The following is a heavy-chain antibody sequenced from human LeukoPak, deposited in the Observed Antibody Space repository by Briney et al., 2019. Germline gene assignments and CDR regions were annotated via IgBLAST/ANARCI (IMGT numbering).Heavy chain of an antibody. Sequence: ASVKVSCKASGYTFTSYGISWVRQAPGQGLEWMGRISAKNGNTKYAQKFQGRVTMTTDTSTTTAYMELRSLTSDDTAVYYCARGYYGSGSHCCHMDVWGKGTTITVS. CDR2: ISAKNGNT. CDR1: GYTFTSYG. CDR3: ARGYYGSGSHCCHMDV. J-gene: IGHJ6*03. V-gene: IGHV1-18*01. D-gene: IGHD3-10*01.